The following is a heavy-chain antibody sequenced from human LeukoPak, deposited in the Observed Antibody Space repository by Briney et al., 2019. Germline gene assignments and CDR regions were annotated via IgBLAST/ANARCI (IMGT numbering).Heavy chain of an antibody. CDR2: ISSASNTM. CDR3: ARDGWFGDYNWFDP. CDR1: GFTFSGYS. Sequence: GGSLRLSCAASGFTFSGYSMNWVRQAPGKGLEWVSYISSASNTMYYADSVKGRFTISRDNAKNSLCLQMNSLRAEDTAMYYCARDGWFGDYNWFDPWGQGTLVTVSP. V-gene: IGHV3-48*01. J-gene: IGHJ5*02. D-gene: IGHD3-10*01.